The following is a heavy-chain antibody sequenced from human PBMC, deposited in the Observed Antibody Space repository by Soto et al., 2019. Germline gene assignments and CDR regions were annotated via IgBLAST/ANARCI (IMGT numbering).Heavy chain of an antibody. D-gene: IGHD6-19*01. CDR2: ISHDENYK. V-gene: IGHV3-30*18. CDR3: AKIGCRGSGCTEGYFDL. Sequence: QVLLMESGGGVVQPGRSLRLSCAASGFTFNTYGMHWVRQGPGKGLEWIAVISHDENYKDLADSVKGRFTISRDNSKNTLDLQMNSLRVDDTAVYYCAKIGCRGSGCTEGYFDLWGRGTLVSVSA. CDR1: GFTFNTYG. J-gene: IGHJ2*01.